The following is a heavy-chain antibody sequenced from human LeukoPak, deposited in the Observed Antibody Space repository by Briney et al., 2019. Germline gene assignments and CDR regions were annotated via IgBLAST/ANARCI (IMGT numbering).Heavy chain of an antibody. CDR3: ARRLAAAGAVGRYFDY. CDR2: ISPANSET. D-gene: IGHD6-13*01. CDR1: GDSFNTYW. Sequence: GESLKISCKGSGDSFNTYWIGWVRQMPGKGLEWIALISPANSETIYSPSFQGQVTISADKSINTAYLQWSSLKASDTAMYYCARRLAAAGAVGRYFDYWGQGTLVTVSS. J-gene: IGHJ4*02. V-gene: IGHV5-51*01.